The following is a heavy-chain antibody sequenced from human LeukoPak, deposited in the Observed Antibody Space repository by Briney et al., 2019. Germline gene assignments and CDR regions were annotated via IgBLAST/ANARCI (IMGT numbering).Heavy chain of an antibody. J-gene: IGHJ4*02. CDR2: IHHDESEK. CDR3: TRWVSPYYFDF. Sequence: GGSLRLSCEASGFNLNYYWLGWVRQAPGKGLEWVALIHHDESEKYYVDSVKGRFSISRDNAKSSVYLQMDSLRVDDTAIYYCTRWVSPYYFDFWGQGALVSVSS. V-gene: IGHV3-7*01. CDR1: GFNLNYYW. D-gene: IGHD2-21*01.